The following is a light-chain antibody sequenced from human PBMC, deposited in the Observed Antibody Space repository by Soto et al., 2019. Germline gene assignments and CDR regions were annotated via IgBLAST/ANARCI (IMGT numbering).Light chain of an antibody. CDR2: GAS. Sequence: IQLTQSPSSLSASVGDRVTITCRASQGVRSYLAWFQQRPGKAPKLLIFGASTLQNGVPARFSGGGFGAEFTLTITSLQPEDFATYYCHQVYTYPRTFGQGTKVDIK. J-gene: IGKJ1*01. V-gene: IGKV1-9*01. CDR1: QGVRSY. CDR3: HQVYTYPRT.